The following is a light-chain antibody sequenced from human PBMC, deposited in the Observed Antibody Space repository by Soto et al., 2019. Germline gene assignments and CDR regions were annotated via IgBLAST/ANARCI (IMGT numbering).Light chain of an antibody. CDR2: TAS. CDR1: QRINTY. J-gene: IGKJ5*01. CDR3: QQLNDFPIS. Sequence: IQLTQSPSSLSASIADRVTITCRASQRINTYLAWYQQKPGKAPKLLIYTASTLQTGVPSRFSGSGSGTDFTLNISSLQPEDFATYYFQQLNDFPISFGHGTRLDIK. V-gene: IGKV1-9*01.